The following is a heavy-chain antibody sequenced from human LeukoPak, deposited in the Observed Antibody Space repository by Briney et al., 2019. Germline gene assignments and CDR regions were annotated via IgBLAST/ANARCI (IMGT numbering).Heavy chain of an antibody. CDR1: GFTFSSYS. V-gene: IGHV3-21*01. CDR2: ISSSSSYI. J-gene: IGHJ4*02. D-gene: IGHD6-13*01. Sequence: PGGSLRLSCAASGFTFSSYSMSWVRQARGKGLEWVSSISSSSSYIYYADSVKGRFTISRDNVNNSLYLQMNSLRAEDTAVYYCARDKAAAAGVDYWGQGTLVTVSS. CDR3: ARDKAAAAGVDY.